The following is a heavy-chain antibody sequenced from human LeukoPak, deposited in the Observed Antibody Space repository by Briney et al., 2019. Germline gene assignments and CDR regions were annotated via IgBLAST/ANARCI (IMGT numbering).Heavy chain of an antibody. Sequence: PSETLSLTCAVYGGSFSGYYWSWIRQPPGKGLEWIGEINHSGSTNYNPSLKSRVTISVDTSKNQFSLKLSSATAADTAVYYCARITNGSGSYVLFGNYYYYYMDVWGKGTTVTISS. J-gene: IGHJ6*03. CDR3: ARITNGSGSYVLFGNYYYYYMDV. V-gene: IGHV4-34*01. D-gene: IGHD3-10*01. CDR1: GGSFSGYY. CDR2: INHSGST.